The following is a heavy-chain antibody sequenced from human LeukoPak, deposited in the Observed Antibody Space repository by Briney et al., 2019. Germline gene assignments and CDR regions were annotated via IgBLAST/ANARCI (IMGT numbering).Heavy chain of an antibody. CDR2: ISWDGGNT. D-gene: IGHD3-22*01. J-gene: IGHJ3*02. V-gene: IGHV3-43D*03. CDR3: ARGPGTMIGGAFDI. CDR1: GFTFDNYA. Sequence: SGGSLRLSCAASGFTFDNYAMHWVRQAPGKGLEWVSLISWDGGNTYYADSVKGRFTLSRDNSKNSLYLQMNSLRAEDTALYYCARGPGTMIGGAFDIWGQGTMVTVSS.